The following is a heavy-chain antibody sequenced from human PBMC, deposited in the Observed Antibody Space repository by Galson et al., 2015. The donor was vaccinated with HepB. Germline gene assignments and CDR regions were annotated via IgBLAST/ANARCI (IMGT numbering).Heavy chain of an antibody. J-gene: IGHJ3*02. Sequence: SVKVSCKASGYTFTGYYMHWVRQAPGQGLEWMGWINPNSGGTNYAQKFQGWVTMTRDTSISTAYMELSGLRSDDTAVYYCARSIVGAPGVNAFDIWGQGTMVTVSS. CDR2: INPNSGGT. CDR1: GYTFTGYY. CDR3: ARSIVGAPGVNAFDI. D-gene: IGHD1-26*01. V-gene: IGHV1-2*04.